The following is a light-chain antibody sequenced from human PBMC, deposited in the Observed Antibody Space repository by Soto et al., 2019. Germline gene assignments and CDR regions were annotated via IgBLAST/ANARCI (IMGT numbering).Light chain of an antibody. CDR1: SSNIGSNA. Sequence: QSVLTQPPSASGTPGQRVTISCSGSSSNIGSNAVNWYQQVPGTAPKLLIYDYNQRPSGVPDRFSAAKSGTSASLAISGLQSEDEADYYCAAWDDSLNGYVFGTGTKLTVL. V-gene: IGLV1-44*01. CDR2: DYN. CDR3: AAWDDSLNGYV. J-gene: IGLJ1*01.